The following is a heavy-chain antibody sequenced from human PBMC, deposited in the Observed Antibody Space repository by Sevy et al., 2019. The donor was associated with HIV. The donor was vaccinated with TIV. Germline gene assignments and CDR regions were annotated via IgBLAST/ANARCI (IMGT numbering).Heavy chain of an antibody. CDR3: AKGEGYSYGYGTDY. CDR2: ISHDTTVK. CDR1: GFTFSDYV. D-gene: IGHD5-18*01. J-gene: IGHJ4*02. V-gene: IGHV3-30*04. Sequence: GGSLRLSCAASGFTFSDYVMHWVRQAPGKGLEWLARISHDTTVKYYADSLKGRFTISRDNSKNTLYLQMNSLRHEDTAVYHCAKGEGYSYGYGTDYWGQGTLVTVSS.